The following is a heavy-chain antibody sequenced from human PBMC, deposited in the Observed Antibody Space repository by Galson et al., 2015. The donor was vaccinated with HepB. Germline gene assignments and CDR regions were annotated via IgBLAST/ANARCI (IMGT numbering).Heavy chain of an antibody. CDR1: DSTFSSYT. J-gene: IGHJ3*02. D-gene: IGHD4/OR15-4a*01. CDR2: ISTNGATI. CDR3: ATTKFGSGAYWTFDI. Sequence: SLRLSCAASDSTFSSYTMNWVRQTPGKGLQWISYISTNGATIHYADSVKGRFTIARDNAKNTMWLQMNNLRAEDTAVDYRATTKFGSGAYWTFDIGGQGTLVTVSS. V-gene: IGHV3-48*04.